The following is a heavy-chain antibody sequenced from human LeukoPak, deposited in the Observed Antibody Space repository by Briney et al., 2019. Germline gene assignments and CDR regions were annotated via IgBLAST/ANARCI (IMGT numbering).Heavy chain of an antibody. Sequence: GGSLRLSCAASGFTFSSSAMSWVRQAPGKGLEWVSGISASGGSTSYADSVRGRFTISRDNSKNTLYVQMNSLRDEDTAVYYCARGGQLTRVEYYFDYWGQGTLVTVSS. CDR3: ARGGQLTRVEYYFDY. D-gene: IGHD4-11*01. CDR2: ISASGGST. V-gene: IGHV3-23*01. J-gene: IGHJ4*02. CDR1: GFTFSSSA.